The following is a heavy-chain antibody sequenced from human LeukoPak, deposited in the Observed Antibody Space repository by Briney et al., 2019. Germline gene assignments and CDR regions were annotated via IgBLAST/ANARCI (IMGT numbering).Heavy chain of an antibody. CDR2: IISTGKNI. CDR3: ASLWELRTAN. CDR1: GFTFSSYE. Sequence: GESLRLSCAGSGFTFSSYEMNWVRQAPGKGLEWLSYIISTGKNIYYADSVKRRFTISRDNAKSSALLQMHSLRDEDSAVYYCASLWELRTANWGQGTLVTVSS. V-gene: IGHV3-48*03. J-gene: IGHJ4*02. D-gene: IGHD1-7*01.